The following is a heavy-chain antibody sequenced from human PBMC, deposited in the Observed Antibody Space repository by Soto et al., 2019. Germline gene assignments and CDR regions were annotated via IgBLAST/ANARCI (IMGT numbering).Heavy chain of an antibody. Sequence: QVQLVQSGAEVKKPGSSVKVSCKSSGGAFRNYIINWVRQAPGQGLEWMGGIIPMFATPTYAQKFQGRLTIIATDSASTAYMELSSLRSEDTSINYCARGRVPAAGPEAFDMWGLGTIVTVSS. CDR3: ARGRVPAAGPEAFDM. CDR1: GGAFRNYI. D-gene: IGHD2-2*01. J-gene: IGHJ3*02. CDR2: IIPMFATP. V-gene: IGHV1-69*01.